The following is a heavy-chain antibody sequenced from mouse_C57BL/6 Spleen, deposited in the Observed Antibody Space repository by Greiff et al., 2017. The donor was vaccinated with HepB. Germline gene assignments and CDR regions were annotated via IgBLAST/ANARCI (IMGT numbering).Heavy chain of an antibody. CDR2: IDPSDSYT. CDR1: GYTFTSYW. CDR3: AKNLYGSSYVWYFDV. V-gene: IGHV1-50*01. D-gene: IGHD1-1*01. Sequence: QVHVKQPGAELVKPGASVKLSCKASGYTFTSYWMQWVKQRPGQGLEWIGEIDPSDSYTNYNQKFKGKATLTVDTSSSTAYMQLSSLTSEDSAVYYCAKNLYGSSYVWYFDVWGTGTTVTVSS. J-gene: IGHJ1*03.